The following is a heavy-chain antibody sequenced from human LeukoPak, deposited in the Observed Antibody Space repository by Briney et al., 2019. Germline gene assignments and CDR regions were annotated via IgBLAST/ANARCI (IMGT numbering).Heavy chain of an antibody. CDR3: ARDLLGTYYYDSSGYRFDI. CDR1: GGSFSGYY. V-gene: IGHV4-59*01. CDR2: IYYSGST. J-gene: IGHJ3*02. D-gene: IGHD3-22*01. Sequence: SETLSLTCAVYGGSFSGYYWSWIRQPPGKGLEWIGYIYYSGSTNYNPSLKSRVTISVDTSKNQFSLKLSPVTAADTAVYYCARDLLGTYYYDSSGYRFDIWGQGTMVTVSS.